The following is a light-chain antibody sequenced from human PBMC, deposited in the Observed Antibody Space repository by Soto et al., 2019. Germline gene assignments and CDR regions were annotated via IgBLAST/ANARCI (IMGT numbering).Light chain of an antibody. Sequence: IGMTQPPDSLAVSLGERATINCRSSQTIFYSSNRKDYLAWYQQKPGQPPRVLIYWASTRESGVPDRLSGSGSGSDFTPAIRNLQAEDVGIYCCQQRSPSPRTFGKGNKVEIK. V-gene: IGKV4-1*01. CDR3: QQRSPSPRT. CDR1: QTIFYSSNRKDY. J-gene: IGKJ1*01. CDR2: WAS.